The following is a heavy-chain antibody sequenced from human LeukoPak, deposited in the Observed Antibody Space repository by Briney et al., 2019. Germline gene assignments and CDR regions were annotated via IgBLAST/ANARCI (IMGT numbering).Heavy chain of an antibody. CDR2: ISYDGSKK. CDR1: GFTFSSYG. V-gene: IGHV3-30*18. CDR3: AKDRVSSGWYEYFQY. J-gene: IGHJ1*01. D-gene: IGHD6-19*01. Sequence: GGSLRLSCAASGFTFSSYGTHWIRQAPGKGLEWVAVISYDGSKKYYADSVKGRFTISRDNSKNTLYLEMNSLRPEDTAVYYCAKDRVSSGWYEYFQYWGQGTLVTVSS.